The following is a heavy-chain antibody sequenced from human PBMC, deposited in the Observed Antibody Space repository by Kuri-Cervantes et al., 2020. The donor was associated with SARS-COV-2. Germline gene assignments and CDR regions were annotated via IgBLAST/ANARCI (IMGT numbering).Heavy chain of an antibody. V-gene: IGHV5-51*01. J-gene: IGHJ4*02. CDR1: GYSLTSYW. CDR2: IYPGDSDT. CDR3: ARVRGVVPAAMADY. Sequence: GGSLRLSCKGSGYSLTSYWIGWVRQMPGKGLEWMGIIYPGDSDTRYSPSFQGQATISADKSISTAYLQWSSLKASDTAMYYCARVRGVVPAAMADYWGQGTLVTVSS. D-gene: IGHD2-2*01.